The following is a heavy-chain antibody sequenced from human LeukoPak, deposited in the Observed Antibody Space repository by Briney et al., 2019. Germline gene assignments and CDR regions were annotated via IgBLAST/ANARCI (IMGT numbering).Heavy chain of an antibody. CDR3: AKDGGLSSVAGPLGAFDI. J-gene: IGHJ3*02. Sequence: PGRSLRLSCAASGFTFSSYGMHWVRQAPGKGLEWVAVISYDGSNKYYADSVKGRFTISRDNSKNTLYLQMNSLRAEDTAVYYCAKDGGLSSVAGPLGAFDIGGQGTMVSASS. CDR1: GFTFSSYG. V-gene: IGHV3-30*18. CDR2: ISYDGSNK. D-gene: IGHD6-19*01.